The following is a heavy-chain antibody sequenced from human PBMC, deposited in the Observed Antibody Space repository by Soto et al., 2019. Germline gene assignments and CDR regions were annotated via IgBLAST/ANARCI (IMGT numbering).Heavy chain of an antibody. Sequence: PSETLSLTCAVYGGSFSGYYWSWIRQPPGKGLERIGEINHSGSTNYNPSLKSRVTISVDTSKNQFSLKLSSVTAADTAVYYCASTRGVTYRRYNWFDPWGQGTLVTVSS. V-gene: IGHV4-34*01. CDR2: INHSGST. D-gene: IGHD3-10*01. CDR1: GGSFSGYY. CDR3: ASTRGVTYRRYNWFDP. J-gene: IGHJ5*02.